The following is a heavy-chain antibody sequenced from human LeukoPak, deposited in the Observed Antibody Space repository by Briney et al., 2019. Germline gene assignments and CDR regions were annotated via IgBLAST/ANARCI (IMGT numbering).Heavy chain of an antibody. CDR3: AKGNYYGSGSLDY. D-gene: IGHD3-10*01. J-gene: IGHJ4*02. V-gene: IGHV3-9*01. CDR1: GFTFDDYA. CDR2: ISWNSGSI. Sequence: PGGSLRLSCAASGFTFDDYAMHWVRQAPGKGLEWVSGISWNSGSIGYADSVKGRFTISRDNAKNSLYLQMNSLRAEDTALYYCAKGNYYGSGSLDYWGQGTLATVSS.